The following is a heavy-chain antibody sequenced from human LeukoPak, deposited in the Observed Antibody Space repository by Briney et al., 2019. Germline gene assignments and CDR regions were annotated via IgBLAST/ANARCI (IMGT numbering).Heavy chain of an antibody. CDR2: ISSSGSTI. J-gene: IGHJ4*02. CDR1: GFTFSDYY. Sequence: TGGSLRLSCAASGFTFSDYYMSWIRQAPGKGLEWVSYISSSGSTIYYADSVKGRFTISRDNAKNSLYLQMNSLRAEDTAVYYCARDAYYDSSGYLKYWGQGTLVTVSS. D-gene: IGHD3-22*01. CDR3: ARDAYYDSSGYLKY. V-gene: IGHV3-11*04.